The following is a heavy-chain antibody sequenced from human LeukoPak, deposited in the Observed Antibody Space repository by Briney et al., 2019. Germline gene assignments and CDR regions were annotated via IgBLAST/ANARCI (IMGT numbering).Heavy chain of an antibody. Sequence: GGSLRLSCAASGFTFSNYAMTWVRQAPGKGLEWVSAISGSGGSTYYADSVKGRFTISRDNSKNTLFLQVNSLRAEDTAVYYCAKDARRTFGLSSGLYRGSYYFDYWGQGTLVTVSS. D-gene: IGHD6-19*01. CDR1: GFTFSNYA. V-gene: IGHV3-23*01. CDR3: AKDARRTFGLSSGLYRGSYYFDY. J-gene: IGHJ4*02. CDR2: ISGSGGST.